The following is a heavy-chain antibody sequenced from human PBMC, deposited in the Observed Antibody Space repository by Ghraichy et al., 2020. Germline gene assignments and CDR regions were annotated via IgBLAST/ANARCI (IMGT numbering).Heavy chain of an antibody. CDR3: AREGISGRPNVFDI. V-gene: IGHV4-4*07. D-gene: IGHD1-14*01. J-gene: IGHJ3*02. Sequence: SETPSLTCTVAGASISNYYWSWIRQTAGKGLEWIGRIWSSGSSNYSPSLESRVTMSVDPSKNQFSLKLNSVTAADAAVYFCAREGISGRPNVFDIWGQGTMVTVSS. CDR1: GASISNYY. CDR2: IWSSGSS.